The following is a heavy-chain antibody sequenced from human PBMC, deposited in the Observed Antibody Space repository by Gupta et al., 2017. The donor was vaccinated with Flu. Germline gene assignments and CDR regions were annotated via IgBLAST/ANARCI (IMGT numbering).Heavy chain of an antibody. CDR3: ARGGGSGGSCYSEKVSCWFDP. CDR2: INHSGST. Sequence: QLQLQQWGAGLLQPSETLSPTAPAYGGSSCVYSWTWIRQPPGKGLEWIGEINHSGSTNYNPSLKSRVTISVDTSKNQFSLKLSSVTAADTAVYYCARGGGSGGSCYSEKVSCWFDPWGQGTLVTVSS. J-gene: IGHJ5*02. D-gene: IGHD2-15*01. CDR1: GGSSCVYS. V-gene: IGHV4-34*01.